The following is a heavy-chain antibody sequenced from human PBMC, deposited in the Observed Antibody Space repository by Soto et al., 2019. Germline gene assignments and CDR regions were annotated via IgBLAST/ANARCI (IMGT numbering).Heavy chain of an antibody. CDR1: GYTFTSYG. D-gene: IGHD2-2*01. CDR3: ASLSDCSSTSCEAFDP. V-gene: IGHV1-18*01. Sequence: QVQLVQSGAEVKKPGASVKVSCKASGYTFTSYGISWVRQAPGQGLEWMGWISAYNGNTNYAQKLQGRDTMTTDTSTSTAYMELRSLRSDDTAVYYCASLSDCSSTSCEAFDPWGQGTLVTVSS. J-gene: IGHJ5*02. CDR2: ISAYNGNT.